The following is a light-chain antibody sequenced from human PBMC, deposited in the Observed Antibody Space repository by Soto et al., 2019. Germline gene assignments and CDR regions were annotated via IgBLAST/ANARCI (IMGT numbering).Light chain of an antibody. CDR2: WAS. CDR1: RRVLYRSNSKNY. J-gene: IGKJ4*01. CDR3: QQYYSTPLT. V-gene: IGKV4-1*01. Sequence: TVVTQSSDSLLVSLGERGTINCKPSRRVLYRSNSKNYSACYQQKPGQPPKLLIYWASTRESGVPDRFSGSGSETDFTLTISSLQAEDVAVYYCQQYYSTPLTFGGGTKVHIK.